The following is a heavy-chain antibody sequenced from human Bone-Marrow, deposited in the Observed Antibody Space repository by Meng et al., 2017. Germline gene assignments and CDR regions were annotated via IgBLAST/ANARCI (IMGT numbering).Heavy chain of an antibody. J-gene: IGHJ3*01. CDR1: GFTVSSHF. V-gene: IGHV3-66*02. CDR2: IHSVGSS. CDR3: ARVRLSSSWYQNGAFDL. Sequence: GESLKISCAASGFTVSSHFMNWVRQAPGKGLEWVSVIHSVGSSNYADSVKGRFSISRDNSKNTIYLQISSLRPEDTAVYYCARVRLSSSWYQNGAFDLWGQGTMVTVSS. D-gene: IGHD6-13*01.